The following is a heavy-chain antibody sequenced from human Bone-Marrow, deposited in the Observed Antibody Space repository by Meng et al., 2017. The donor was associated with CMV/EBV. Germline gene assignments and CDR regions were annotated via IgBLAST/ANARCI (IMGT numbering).Heavy chain of an antibody. CDR3: AKAPQYTSGWPYYDF. CDR2: IFGSADTT. J-gene: IGHJ4*02. V-gene: IGHV3-23*01. D-gene: IGHD6-19*01. CDR1: GFTLSSYA. Sequence: SGFTLSSYAMSWVRQAPGKGLEWVSTIFGSADTTYYADSVTGRFTIFADTSKNTLYLQMNSLRAEDTAVYFCAKAPQYTSGWPYYDFWGRGTLVTVSS.